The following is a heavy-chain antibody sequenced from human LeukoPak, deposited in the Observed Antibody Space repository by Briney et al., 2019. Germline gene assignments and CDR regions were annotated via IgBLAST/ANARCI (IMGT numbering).Heavy chain of an antibody. CDR3: ARRSPYYYMDV. V-gene: IGHV3-23*01. D-gene: IGHD3-10*01. J-gene: IGHJ6*03. CDR1: GFIFVDYA. CDR2: ITGAGGIT. Sequence: GGSLRVSCAASGFIFVDYAMNWVRQAPGKGLEGVAGITGAGGITYYADSVKGRFTISRQNSKNTLSLQMNSLRAEDTALYYCARRSPYYYMDVWGKGTTVTVSS.